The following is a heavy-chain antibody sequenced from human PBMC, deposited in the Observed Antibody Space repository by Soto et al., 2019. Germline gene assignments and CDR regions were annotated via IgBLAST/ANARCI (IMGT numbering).Heavy chain of an antibody. CDR1: GYTFTSYY. Sequence: QVQLVQSGAEVKKPGASVKVSCKASGYTFTSYYMHWVRQAPGQGLEWMGIINPSGGSTSYAQKFQGRVTMTRDTSTSTVYMELSSLRSEDTTVYYCARVLTGLGWYFDLWGRGTLVTVSS. D-gene: IGHD3-16*01. V-gene: IGHV1-46*01. CDR3: ARVLTGLGWYFDL. J-gene: IGHJ2*01. CDR2: INPSGGST.